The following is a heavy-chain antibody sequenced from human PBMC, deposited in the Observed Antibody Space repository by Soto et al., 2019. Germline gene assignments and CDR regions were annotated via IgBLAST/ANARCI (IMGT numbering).Heavy chain of an antibody. V-gene: IGHV5-10-1*01. Sequence: GESLKISCKGSGYSFTSYWISWVRQMPGKGLEWMGRIDPSDSYTNYSPSFQGHVTISADKSISTAYLQWSSLKASDTAMYYCARYPHWNYRQAGYYYGMDVWGQGTTVTVSS. CDR1: GYSFTSYW. CDR2: IDPSDSYT. CDR3: ARYPHWNYRQAGYYYGMDV. J-gene: IGHJ6*02. D-gene: IGHD1-7*01.